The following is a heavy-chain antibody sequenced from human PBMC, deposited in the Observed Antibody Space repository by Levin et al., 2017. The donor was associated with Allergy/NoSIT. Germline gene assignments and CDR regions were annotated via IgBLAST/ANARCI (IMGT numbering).Heavy chain of an antibody. V-gene: IGHV4-39*01. D-gene: IGHD3-10*01. CDR3: ASAYGSGSYFGHWFDP. CDR2: IYYIGTT. Sequence: SETLSLTCTVSGGSISSSNYYWGWIRQPPGKGLEWIGSIYYIGTTYYNPSLQSRVTVSVDTSKKQFALKLSSVTAADTAMYYCASAYGSGSYFGHWFDPWGQGTLVTVSS. CDR1: GGSISSSNYY. J-gene: IGHJ5*02.